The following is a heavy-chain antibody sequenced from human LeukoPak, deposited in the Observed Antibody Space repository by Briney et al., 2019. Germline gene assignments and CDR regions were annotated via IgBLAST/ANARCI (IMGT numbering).Heavy chain of an antibody. D-gene: IGHD3-22*01. CDR2: IKQDGSEK. V-gene: IGHV3-7*03. Sequence: GGSLRLSCAASGFTFSSYAMSWVRQAPGKGLEWVANIKQDGSEKYYVDSVKGRFTISRDNSKNTLYLQMNSLRAEDTAVYYCARGREDYDSSGYQMDYWGQGTLVTVSS. J-gene: IGHJ4*02. CDR3: ARGREDYDSSGYQMDY. CDR1: GFTFSSYA.